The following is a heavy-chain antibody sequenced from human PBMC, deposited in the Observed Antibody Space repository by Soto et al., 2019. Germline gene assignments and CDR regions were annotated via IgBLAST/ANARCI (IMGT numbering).Heavy chain of an antibody. Sequence: EVQLVESGGGLVQPGGSLRLSCAASGFTFSSYWMHWVRQAPGKGLVWVSRINSDGSSTSYADSVKGRFTISRDNAKNTLYLQMNSLRAEDTAVYYGARYLPYGDPEDYWGQGTLVTVSS. J-gene: IGHJ4*02. CDR2: INSDGSST. V-gene: IGHV3-74*01. CDR1: GFTFSSYW. D-gene: IGHD4-17*01. CDR3: ARYLPYGDPEDY.